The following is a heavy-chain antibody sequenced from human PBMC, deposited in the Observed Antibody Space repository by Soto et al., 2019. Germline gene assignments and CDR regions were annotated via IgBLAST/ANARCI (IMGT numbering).Heavy chain of an antibody. CDR3: ARRGGGMAARPLEY. Sequence: QVQLVQSGGEVKKPGASVEVSCRTSGYMFTTYGMSWVRQAPGQGLEWMAWISAYNGNKKYAQKSQGKVTLTTDNPPGPFSLELPNLTSDDPGPFFVARRGGGMAARPLEYWGQGTLVTVSS. CDR1: GYMFTTYG. V-gene: IGHV1-18*04. CDR2: ISAYNGNK. J-gene: IGHJ4*02. D-gene: IGHD6-6*01.